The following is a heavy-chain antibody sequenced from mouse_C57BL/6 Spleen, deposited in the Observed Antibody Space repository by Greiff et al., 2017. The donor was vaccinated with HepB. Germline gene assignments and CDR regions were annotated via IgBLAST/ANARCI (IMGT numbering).Heavy chain of an antibody. CDR1: GFTFSSYA. V-gene: IGHV5-4*01. CDR3: ARDEGNLYYYAMDY. D-gene: IGHD2-1*01. J-gene: IGHJ4*01. Sequence: EVQVVESGGGLVKPGGSLKLSCAASGFTFSSYAMSWVRQTPEKRLEWVATISDGGSYTYYPDNVKGRFTISRDNANNNLYLQMSHLKSEDTAMYYCARDEGNLYYYAMDYWGQGTSVTVSS. CDR2: ISDGGSYT.